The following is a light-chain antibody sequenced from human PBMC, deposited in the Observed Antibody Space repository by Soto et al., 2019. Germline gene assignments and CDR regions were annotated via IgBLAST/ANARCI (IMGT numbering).Light chain of an antibody. CDR2: VAS. V-gene: IGKV1-39*01. J-gene: IGKJ5*01. CDR1: QNIDNS. CDR3: KHSYNTPIT. Sequence: DIQMTQSPSSLSASVGDRVTITCRASQNIDNSLNWYQQKPGKAPRLLIYVASSLQSGVPSRFSGSGSGTEFTLTISSLQPEDFATYYCKHSYNTPITFGQGTRLDIK.